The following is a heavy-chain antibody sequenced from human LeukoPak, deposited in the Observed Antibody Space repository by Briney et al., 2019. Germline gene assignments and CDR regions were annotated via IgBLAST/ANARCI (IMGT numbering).Heavy chain of an antibody. CDR3: ARDYYDNTGYYPRAEYFQH. Sequence: ASVKVSCKASGYTFIGYYIHWVRQAPGQGLEWMGWINPNTGGTKSPQKFQGRITMTRATSISTAYMELSSLRSDDTAVYYCARDYYDNTGYYPRAEYFQHWGQGTLVTVSS. CDR1: GYTFIGYY. J-gene: IGHJ1*01. V-gene: IGHV1-2*02. D-gene: IGHD3-22*01. CDR2: INPNTGGT.